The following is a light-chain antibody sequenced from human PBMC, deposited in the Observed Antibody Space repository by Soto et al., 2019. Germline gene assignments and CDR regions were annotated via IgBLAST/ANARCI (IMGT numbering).Light chain of an antibody. V-gene: IGLV2-23*02. CDR3: CSYAGSKV. CDR1: SSDVGSYNL. CDR2: EVS. J-gene: IGLJ1*01. Sequence: QSVLTQPASVSGSPGQSITISCTGTSSDVGSYNLVSWYQQHPGKAPKLMIYEVSKRPSGVSNRFSGSESGNTASLTISGLQAEDEADYYCCSYAGSKVFGTGTKVTVL.